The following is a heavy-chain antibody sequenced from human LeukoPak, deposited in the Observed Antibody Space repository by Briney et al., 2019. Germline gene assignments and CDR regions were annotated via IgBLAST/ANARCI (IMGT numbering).Heavy chain of an antibody. J-gene: IGHJ4*02. Sequence: PSETLSLTCAVYDVSFSGYYWSWIRQPPGKGLEWIGEINHSGSTNYNPSLKSRVTISVDTSKNQFSLNLRSVTAADTAAYYCARVERIAAAYWGQGTLVTVSS. CDR3: ARVERIAAAY. V-gene: IGHV4-34*01. D-gene: IGHD6-13*01. CDR1: DVSFSGYY. CDR2: INHSGST.